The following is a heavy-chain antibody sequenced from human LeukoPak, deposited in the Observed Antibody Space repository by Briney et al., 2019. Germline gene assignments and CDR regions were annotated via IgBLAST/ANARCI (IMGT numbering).Heavy chain of an antibody. CDR3: ATFGRWLQLRY. CDR2: ISGSDGST. D-gene: IGHD5-24*01. CDR1: GFTFSSYA. Sequence: GGSLRLSCAASGFTFSSYAMSWVRQAPGKGLEWVSAISGSDGSTYYADSVKGRFTISRDNSKNTLYLQMNSLRAEDTAVYYCATFGRWLQLRYWGQGTLVTVSS. J-gene: IGHJ4*02. V-gene: IGHV3-23*01.